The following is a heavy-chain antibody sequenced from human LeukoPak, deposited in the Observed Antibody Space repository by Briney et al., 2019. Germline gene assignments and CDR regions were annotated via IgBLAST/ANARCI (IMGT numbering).Heavy chain of an antibody. CDR3: ATDSRIVGATGASDM. J-gene: IGHJ3*02. V-gene: IGHV3-7*01. CDR1: GFTFSNYW. D-gene: IGHD1-26*01. Sequence: GGSLRLSCAASGFTFSNYWMTWVRQAPGKGLEWGANIREDGSEKYYVDSVKGRFTISRDNAKNSLYLQMNSLRAEDTAVYYCATDSRIVGATGASDMWGRGTMVTVSS. CDR2: IREDGSEK.